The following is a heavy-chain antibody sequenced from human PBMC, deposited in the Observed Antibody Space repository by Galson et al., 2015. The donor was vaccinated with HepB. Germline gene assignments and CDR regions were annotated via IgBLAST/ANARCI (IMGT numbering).Heavy chain of an antibody. D-gene: IGHD4/OR15-4a*01. Sequence: SVKVSCKASGYTFTSNGISWVRQTPRQGLEWLGWISVYGGNTKYAQKYQGRITLTRDTSTSTAYVELRSLRSDDTAVYYCARDRDYRFDYWGQGTLVTVSS. CDR3: ARDRDYRFDY. CDR1: GYTFTSNG. J-gene: IGHJ4*02. V-gene: IGHV1-18*04. CDR2: ISVYGGNT.